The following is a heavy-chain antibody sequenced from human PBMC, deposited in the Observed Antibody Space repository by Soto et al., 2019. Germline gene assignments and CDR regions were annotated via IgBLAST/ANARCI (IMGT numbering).Heavy chain of an antibody. J-gene: IGHJ4*02. CDR2: ISAYNGNT. Sequence: GASVKVSCKASGYTFSSYAMHWVRQAPGQRLEWMGWISAYNGNTNYVQKLQGRVTMTTDTSTSTAYMELKSLRSDDTAVYYCAREVDWSDFDYWGQGTLVTVSS. V-gene: IGHV1-18*01. CDR3: AREVDWSDFDY. D-gene: IGHD3-9*01. CDR1: GYTFSSYA.